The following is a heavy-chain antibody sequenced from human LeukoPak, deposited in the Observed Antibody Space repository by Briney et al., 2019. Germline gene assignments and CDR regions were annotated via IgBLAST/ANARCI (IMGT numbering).Heavy chain of an antibody. CDR1: GGSISSYY. Sequence: SETLSLTCTVSGGSISSYYWSWIRQPAGKGLEWIGRIYTSGSTNYNPSLKSRVTMSVDTSKNQFSLKLSSVTAADTAVYYCARDIYSYGAKNWFDPWGQGTLVTVSS. D-gene: IGHD5-18*01. CDR2: IYTSGST. CDR3: ARDIYSYGAKNWFDP. V-gene: IGHV4-4*07. J-gene: IGHJ5*02.